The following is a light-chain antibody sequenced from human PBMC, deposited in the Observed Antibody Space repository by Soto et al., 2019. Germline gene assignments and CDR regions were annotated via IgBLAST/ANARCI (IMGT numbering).Light chain of an antibody. J-gene: IGKJ1*01. CDR3: QHYNSYSEA. V-gene: IGKV1-8*01. Sequence: AIRMTQSPSSLSASTGDRVTITCRASQGISSYLAWYQQKPGKAPKLLIYKASTLKSGVPSRFSGSGSGTESTLTISSLQPDDFATYYCQHYNSYSEAFGQGTKVDIK. CDR2: KAS. CDR1: QGISSY.